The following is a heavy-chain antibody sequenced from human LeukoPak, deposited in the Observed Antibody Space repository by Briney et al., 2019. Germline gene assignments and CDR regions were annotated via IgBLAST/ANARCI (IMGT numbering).Heavy chain of an antibody. CDR1: GYTFTSYG. J-gene: IGHJ4*02. Sequence: GASVKVSCKASGYTFTSYGISWVRQAPGQGLEGMGWISAYNGNTNYAQKLQGRVTMPTAPSTSTAYMELRRLTSDDTAVYYCARGVVGAYYFDYWGQGTLVTVSS. D-gene: IGHD1-26*01. CDR3: ARGVVGAYYFDY. CDR2: ISAYNGNT. V-gene: IGHV1-18*01.